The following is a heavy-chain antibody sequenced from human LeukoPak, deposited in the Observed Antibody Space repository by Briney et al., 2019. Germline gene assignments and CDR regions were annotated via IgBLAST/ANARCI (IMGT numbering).Heavy chain of an antibody. CDR1: GGSISSGDYY. V-gene: IGHV4-30-4*08. J-gene: IGHJ4*02. CDR3: ARGRGYYDSSGYFYFDY. Sequence: SQTLSLTCTVSGGSISSGDYYWSWIRQPPGKGLEWIGYIYYSGSTNYNPSLKSRVTISVDTSKNQFSLKLSSVTAADTAVYYCARGRGYYDSSGYFYFDYWGQGTLVTVSS. CDR2: IYYSGST. D-gene: IGHD3-22*01.